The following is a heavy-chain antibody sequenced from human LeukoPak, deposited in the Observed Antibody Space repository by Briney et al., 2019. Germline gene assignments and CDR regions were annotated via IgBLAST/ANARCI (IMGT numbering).Heavy chain of an antibody. CDR1: GGSISSSNW. Sequence: SGTLSLTCAVSGGSISSSNWWRWVRQPPGKGLEWIGEIYHSGSTNYTPSLKSRVTISVDKSKNQFSLKLSSVTAADTAVYYCARAGYGDYEGLPDYWGQGTLVTVSS. V-gene: IGHV4-4*02. J-gene: IGHJ4*02. CDR2: IYHSGST. D-gene: IGHD4-17*01. CDR3: ARAGYGDYEGLPDY.